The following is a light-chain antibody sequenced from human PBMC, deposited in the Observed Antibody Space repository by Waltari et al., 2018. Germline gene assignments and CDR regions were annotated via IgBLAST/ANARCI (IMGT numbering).Light chain of an antibody. V-gene: IGKV1-5*03. CDR1: KSISHW. CDR2: RGS. Sequence: DIQMTQSPSTLSASVGDRDTITCRASKSISHWLSWYQQKTVKATKRRNYRGSTLQRGVPSRFSGSGYGTEFTLTISSLQPDDFGSYYCQHYNYDLETFGQGTKVEIK. J-gene: IGKJ1*01. CDR3: QHYNYDLET.